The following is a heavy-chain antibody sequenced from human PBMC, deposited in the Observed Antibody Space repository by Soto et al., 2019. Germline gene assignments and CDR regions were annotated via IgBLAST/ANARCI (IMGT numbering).Heavy chain of an antibody. CDR1: GFTFRSYA. Sequence: EVQLLESGGGLVQPGGSLRLSCAASGFTFRSYAMSWVRQAPGKGLECVSAISGSGGSTYYADSVKGRFTISRDNSKNTLYLQMNSLRAEDSAVYYCAKPLPNDYGDYVYYYYGMDVWGQGTTVTVSS. CDR2: ISGSGGST. CDR3: AKPLPNDYGDYVYYYYGMDV. J-gene: IGHJ6*02. D-gene: IGHD4-17*01. V-gene: IGHV3-23*01.